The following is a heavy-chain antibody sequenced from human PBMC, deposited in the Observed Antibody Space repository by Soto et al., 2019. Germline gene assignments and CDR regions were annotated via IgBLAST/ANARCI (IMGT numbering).Heavy chain of an antibody. CDR3: ARAGGNDYGDYGAFDI. Sequence: QVQLVQSGAEVKKPGSSVKVSCKASGGTFSSYAISWVRQAPGQGLEWMGGIIPIFGTANYAQKFQGRVTITADEATSTAYMELSSLRSEDTAVYYCARAGGNDYGDYGAFDIWGQGTMVTVSS. V-gene: IGHV1-69*12. D-gene: IGHD4-17*01. CDR2: IIPIFGTA. CDR1: GGTFSSYA. J-gene: IGHJ3*02.